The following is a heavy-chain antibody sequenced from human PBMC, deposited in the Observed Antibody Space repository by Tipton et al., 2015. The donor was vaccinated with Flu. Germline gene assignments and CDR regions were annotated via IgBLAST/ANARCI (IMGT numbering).Heavy chain of an antibody. CDR1: GFVFGGYD. J-gene: IGHJ4*02. D-gene: IGHD5-12*01. Sequence: SLRLSCTVSGFVFGGYDMSWVRQVPGKGLEWGSGISWSGGGTAYADSVKGRFVISRDNTKSSLYLQLNSLRPDDTAIYYCARNFYSAYASGGDYWCQGTLVSVSS. CDR3: ARNFYSAYASGGDY. CDR2: ISWSGGGT. V-gene: IGHV3-20*04.